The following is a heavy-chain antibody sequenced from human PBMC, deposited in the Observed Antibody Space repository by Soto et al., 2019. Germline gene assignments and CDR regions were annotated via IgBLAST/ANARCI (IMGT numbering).Heavy chain of an antibody. CDR3: ARSREGLGAIDYYYGMDV. CDR1: GYTFTSYG. V-gene: IGHV1-18*01. J-gene: IGHJ6*02. D-gene: IGHD1-26*01. Sequence: QVQLVQSGAEVKKPGASVKVSCKASGYTFTSYGISWVRQAPGQGLEWMGWISAYNGNTNYAQKLQGRVTMTTDTSTSTAYMELRSLRSADTAVYYCARSREGLGAIDYYYGMDVWGQGTTVTVSS. CDR2: ISAYNGNT.